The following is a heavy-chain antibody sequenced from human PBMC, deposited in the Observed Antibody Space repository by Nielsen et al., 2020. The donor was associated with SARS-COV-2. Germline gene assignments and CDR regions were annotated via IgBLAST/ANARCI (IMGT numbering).Heavy chain of an antibody. Sequence: LRLSCTVSGGSISSGDYYWSWIRQPPGKGLEWIGYIYYSGSTYYNPSLKSRVTISVDTSKNQFSLKLSSVTAADTAVYYCARGQHPKKTLWFGEPSMGISFDYWGQGTLVTVSS. CDR2: IYYSGST. CDR3: ARGQHPKKTLWFGEPSMGISFDY. CDR1: GGSISSGDYY. V-gene: IGHV4-30-4*01. D-gene: IGHD3-10*01. J-gene: IGHJ4*02.